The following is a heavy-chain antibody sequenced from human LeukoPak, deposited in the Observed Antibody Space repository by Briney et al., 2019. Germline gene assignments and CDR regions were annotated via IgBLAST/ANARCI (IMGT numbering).Heavy chain of an antibody. J-gene: IGHJ3*02. CDR2: IYSGGST. CDR1: GFTFSSYA. Sequence: GGSLRLSCAASGFTFSSYAMSWVRQAPGKGLEWVSAIYSGGSTYYADSVKGRFTISRDNSKSTLYLQMNSLRAEDTAVYYCVRDGFMVRGPPGAFDIWGQGTMVTVSS. D-gene: IGHD3-10*01. V-gene: IGHV3-53*01. CDR3: VRDGFMVRGPPGAFDI.